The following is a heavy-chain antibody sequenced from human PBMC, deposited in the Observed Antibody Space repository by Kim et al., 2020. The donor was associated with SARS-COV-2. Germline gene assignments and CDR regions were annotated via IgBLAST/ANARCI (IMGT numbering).Heavy chain of an antibody. Sequence: YTNYADSVKGRFTISRDNAKNSLYLQMNSLRAEDTAVYYCARGRLAYFDYWGQGTLVTVSS. V-gene: IGHV3-11*05. D-gene: IGHD3-3*02. CDR2: YT. CDR3: ARGRLAYFDY. J-gene: IGHJ4*02.